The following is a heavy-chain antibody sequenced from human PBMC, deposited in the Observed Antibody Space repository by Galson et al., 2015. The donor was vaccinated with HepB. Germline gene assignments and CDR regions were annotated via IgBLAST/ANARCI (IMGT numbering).Heavy chain of an antibody. D-gene: IGHD6-19*01. J-gene: IGHJ4*02. CDR1: GGTFSSYA. CDR2: IIPIFGTA. V-gene: IGHV1-69*13. CDR3: ATRIFSGWDKDY. Sequence: SVKVSCKASGGTFSSYAISWVRQAPGQGLEWMGGIIPIFGTANYAQKFQGRVTITADESTSTAYMELSSLRSEDTAVYYCATRIFSGWDKDYWGQGTLVTVSS.